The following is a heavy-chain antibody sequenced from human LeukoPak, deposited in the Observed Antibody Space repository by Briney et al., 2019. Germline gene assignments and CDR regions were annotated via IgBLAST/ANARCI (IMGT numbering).Heavy chain of an antibody. CDR3: AKERAGYTNPYYFDY. D-gene: IGHD3-16*02. J-gene: IGHJ4*02. Sequence: GGSVRLSCVASGLTFSSNSMSWVRQPPGMGLEWVSGISVSGITVYADSVKGRLTISRDNSKNTLYLHMNSLRAEDTAVYYCAKERAGYTNPYYFDYWGQGTLVTVSS. CDR1: GLTFSSNS. CDR2: ISVSGIT. V-gene: IGHV3-23*01.